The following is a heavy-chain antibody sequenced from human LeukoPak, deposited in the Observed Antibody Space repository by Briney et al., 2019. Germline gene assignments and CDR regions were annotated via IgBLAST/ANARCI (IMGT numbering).Heavy chain of an antibody. D-gene: IGHD3-22*01. J-gene: IGHJ4*02. CDR1: GGSISSSNW. CDR3: ARGPGGYGHY. CDR2: IYHSGST. V-gene: IGHV4-4*02. Sequence: NTSETLSLTCAVSGGSISSSNWWSWVRQPPGKGLEWIGEIYHSGSTNYNPSLKRRVTISVDKSKNQFSLKLSSVTAADTAVYYCARGPGGYGHYWGQGTLVTVSS.